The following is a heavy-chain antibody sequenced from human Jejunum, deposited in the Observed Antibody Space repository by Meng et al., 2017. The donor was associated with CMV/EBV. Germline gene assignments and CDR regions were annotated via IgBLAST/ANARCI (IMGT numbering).Heavy chain of an antibody. CDR3: ARNYRGSGSYGTHGMDV. V-gene: IGHV3-53*01. Sequence: IVSSSFMSWVRQAPGKGLEWVSLLNSDGITFYADSVKGRFTISRDNYKNTVYLQMNNLRAEDTALYYCARNYRGSGSYGTHGMDVWGQGTTVTVSS. CDR1: IVSSSF. D-gene: IGHD3-10*01. CDR2: LNSDGIT. J-gene: IGHJ6*02.